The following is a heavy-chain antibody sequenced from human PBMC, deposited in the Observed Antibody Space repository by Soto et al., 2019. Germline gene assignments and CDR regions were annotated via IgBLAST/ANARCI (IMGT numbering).Heavy chain of an antibody. CDR3: AREGPTPYYYYGMDV. CDR1: GYSFTTYG. CDR2: ISGYNGNT. V-gene: IGHV1-18*01. Sequence: QVQLVQSRGEVKKPGASVKVSCKTSGYSFTTYGISWVRQAPGQGLEWMGWISGYNGNTNYAQNLQGRVTMTTDTPTSTAYMELRSLISDATAVYYCAREGPTPYYYYGMDVWGQGSTVTVSS. J-gene: IGHJ6*02.